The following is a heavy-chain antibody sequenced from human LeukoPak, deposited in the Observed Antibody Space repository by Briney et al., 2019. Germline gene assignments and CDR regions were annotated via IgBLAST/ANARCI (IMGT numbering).Heavy chain of an antibody. J-gene: IGHJ6*02. CDR2: IYYSGTT. Sequence: SETLSLTCTVSGVSISNYYWSWVRQSPGKGLEWVGYIYYSGTTNYNPSLKSRVTISVDTSKNQFSLQLRSVTAADTAVYYCAREDPQTTVPEGMDVWGQGTTVTVSS. CDR3: AREDPQTTVPEGMDV. CDR1: GVSISNYY. V-gene: IGHV4-59*01. D-gene: IGHD4-17*01.